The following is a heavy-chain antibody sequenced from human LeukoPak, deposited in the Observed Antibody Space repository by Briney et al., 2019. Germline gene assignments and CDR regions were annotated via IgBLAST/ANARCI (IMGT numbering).Heavy chain of an antibody. Sequence: GGSLRLSCAASGFTFSSYSMNWVRQAPGKGLEWVSSISSESSYILYADSVRGRFTISRDNAKNSLYLQMNSLGAEDTAVYYCARVPYSTGTYDYWGQGTLVTVSS. D-gene: IGHD6-19*01. V-gene: IGHV3-21*01. CDR2: ISSESSYI. CDR3: ARVPYSTGTYDY. CDR1: GFTFSSYS. J-gene: IGHJ4*02.